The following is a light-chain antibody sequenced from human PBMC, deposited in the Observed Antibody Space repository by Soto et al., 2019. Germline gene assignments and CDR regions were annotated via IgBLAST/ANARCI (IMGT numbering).Light chain of an antibody. V-gene: IGKV1-5*03. J-gene: IGKJ1*01. Sequence: DIQMTQSPSTLSASVGDRVTITCRASESISGWLAWYQQKPGKAPKLVIFKASTLESGVPSRFSGSGSGTEVTLSISSLQPDDFATYYCQQYNSYPRTFGQGTKVEIK. CDR1: ESISGW. CDR2: KAS. CDR3: QQYNSYPRT.